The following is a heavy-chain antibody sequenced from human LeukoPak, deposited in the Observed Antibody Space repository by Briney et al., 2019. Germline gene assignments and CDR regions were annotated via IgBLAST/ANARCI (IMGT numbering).Heavy chain of an antibody. D-gene: IGHD3-16*02. V-gene: IGHV1-69*01. CDR1: GGTFSNYV. J-gene: IGHJ3*02. CDR3: ARDDMGYTGGEVFDI. Sequence: GSSVKVSCKASGGTFSNYVISWVRQAPGQGLEWMGAIIPVFGTREYAQRFQDRVAITADEAASTVHMELSGLKFDDTAVYYCARDDMGYTGGEVFDIWGQGTMVAVSS. CDR2: IIPVFGTR.